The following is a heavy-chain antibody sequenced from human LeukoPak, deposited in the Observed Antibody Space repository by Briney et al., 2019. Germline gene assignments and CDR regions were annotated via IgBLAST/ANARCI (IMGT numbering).Heavy chain of an antibody. Sequence: SETLSLTCTVSGASINTYYWSWIRQPPGKGLEWIGYIYYSGTTSYNPSLKTRVTISIDTSKNQFSLKLSSVTAADTAVYYCARVLRPMASQYYSDYWGQGTLVTVSS. D-gene: IGHD3-10*01. V-gene: IGHV4-59*01. CDR1: GASINTYY. CDR2: IYYSGTT. J-gene: IGHJ4*02. CDR3: ARVLRPMASQYYSDY.